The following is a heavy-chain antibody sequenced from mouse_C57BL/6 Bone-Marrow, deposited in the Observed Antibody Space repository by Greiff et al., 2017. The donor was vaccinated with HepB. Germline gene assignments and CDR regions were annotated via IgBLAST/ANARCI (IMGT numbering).Heavy chain of an antibody. Sequence: QVQLQQPGAELVRPGSSVKLSCKASGYTFTSYWMDWVKQRPGQGLEWIGNIYPSDSETHYNQKFKDKATLTVDKSSSTACMQLSSLTSEDSAVYYCARSDGSSHFDYWGQGTTLTVSS. D-gene: IGHD1-1*01. CDR1: GYTFTSYW. J-gene: IGHJ2*01. CDR2: IYPSDSET. CDR3: ARSDGSSHFDY. V-gene: IGHV1-61*01.